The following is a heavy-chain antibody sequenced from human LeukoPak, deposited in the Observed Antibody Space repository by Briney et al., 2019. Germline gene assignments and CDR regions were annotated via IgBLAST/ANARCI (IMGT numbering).Heavy chain of an antibody. CDR1: GFTFSSYE. CDR2: ISSSGSTV. D-gene: IGHD5-18*01. J-gene: IGHJ4*02. CDR3: ASGYSYGLDY. V-gene: IGHV3-48*03. Sequence: GGSLRLSCAASGFTFSSYEMKWVRQAPGKGLQWVSYISSSGSTVYYADSVKGRFTISRDNAKNSLYLQMNSLRAEDTAVYYCASGYSYGLDYWGQGTLVTISS.